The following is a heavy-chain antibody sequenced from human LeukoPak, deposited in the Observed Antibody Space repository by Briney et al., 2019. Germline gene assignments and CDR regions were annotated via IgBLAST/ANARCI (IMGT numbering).Heavy chain of an antibody. CDR2: ISGSGGSI. CDR3: AKGTGIAVSNFDY. D-gene: IGHD6-19*01. Sequence: GGSLRLFCAASGFTFSSYAMSWVRQAPGKGLEWVSAISGSGGSIYYADSVKGRFTISRDNSKNTLYLQMNSLRAEDTAVYYCAKGTGIAVSNFDYWGQGTLVTVSS. J-gene: IGHJ4*02. V-gene: IGHV3-23*01. CDR1: GFTFSSYA.